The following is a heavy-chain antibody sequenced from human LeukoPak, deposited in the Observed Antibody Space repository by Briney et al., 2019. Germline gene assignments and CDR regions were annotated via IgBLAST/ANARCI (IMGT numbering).Heavy chain of an antibody. J-gene: IGHJ5*02. CDR3: AREGGSYWGNWFDP. CDR2: IYYSGST. CDR1: GGSISSYY. Sequence: SETLSLTCTVSGGSISSYYWSWIRQPPGKGLEWIGYIYYSGSTNYSPSLKSRVTISVDTSKNQFSLKLSSVTAADTAVYYCAREGGSYWGNWFDPWGQGTLVTVSS. D-gene: IGHD1-26*01. V-gene: IGHV4-59*01.